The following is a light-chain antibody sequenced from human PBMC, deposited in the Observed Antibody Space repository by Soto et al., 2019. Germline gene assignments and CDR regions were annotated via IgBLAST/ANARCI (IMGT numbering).Light chain of an antibody. CDR1: SSDVGGYNY. J-gene: IGLJ1*01. CDR2: EVT. Sequence: QSALTQPPSASGSPGQSVTISCTGTSSDVGGYNYVYWYQQHPGKAPKLMIYEVTKRPSGLPDRFSGSKSGNTASLTVSAFHAEDEDDYSCTSDEDSKSYGYGTGTKVTVL. CDR3: TSDEDSKSYG. V-gene: IGLV2-8*01.